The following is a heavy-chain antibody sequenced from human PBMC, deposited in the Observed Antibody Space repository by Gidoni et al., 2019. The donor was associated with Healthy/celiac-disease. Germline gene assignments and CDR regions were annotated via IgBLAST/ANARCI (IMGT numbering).Heavy chain of an antibody. Sequence: QVQLVESGGGLVKPGGSLRLSCAASGFTFSDYYMSWIRQAPGKGLEWVSYISSSSSYTNYADSVKGRFTISRDNAKNSLYLQMNSLRAEDTAVYYCARPWFGESRHEDYGMDVWGQGTTVTVSS. CDR3: ARPWFGESRHEDYGMDV. CDR1: GFTFSDYY. D-gene: IGHD3-10*01. V-gene: IGHV3-11*06. CDR2: ISSSSSYT. J-gene: IGHJ6*02.